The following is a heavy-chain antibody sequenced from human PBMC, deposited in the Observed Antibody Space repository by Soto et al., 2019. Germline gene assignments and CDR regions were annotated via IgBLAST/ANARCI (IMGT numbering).Heavy chain of an antibody. V-gene: IGHV1-18*01. D-gene: IGHD3-10*01. Sequence: AASVKVSCKASGYAFSHYGITWVRQAPGQGLEWMGWIGPYNGRTNYAQKLQGRVTMTTDTSTGTAYMELRSLRSDDTAVYFCVRDLDGSGSYYTDYWGQGTLVTVSS. CDR1: GYAFSHYG. CDR3: VRDLDGSGSYYTDY. J-gene: IGHJ4*02. CDR2: IGPYNGRT.